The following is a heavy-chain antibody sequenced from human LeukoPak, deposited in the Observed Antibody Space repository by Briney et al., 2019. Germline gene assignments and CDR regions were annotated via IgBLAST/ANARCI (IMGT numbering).Heavy chain of an antibody. CDR2: ISAYNSNT. Sequence: ASVKVSCKASGYTFTSYGISWVRQAPGQGLEWMGWISAYNSNTNYAQKLQGRVTMTTDTSTSTAYMELRSLRSDDTAVYYCARITMVRGVIITDTDYWGQGTLVTVSS. CDR1: GYTFTSYG. CDR3: ARITMVRGVIITDTDY. J-gene: IGHJ4*02. D-gene: IGHD3-10*01. V-gene: IGHV1-18*01.